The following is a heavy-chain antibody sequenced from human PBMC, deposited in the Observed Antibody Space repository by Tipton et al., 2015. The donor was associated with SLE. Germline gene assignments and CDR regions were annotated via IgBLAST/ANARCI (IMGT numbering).Heavy chain of an antibody. V-gene: IGHV4-4*07. Sequence: TLSLTCTVSGGSISGYYWSWIRQPAGKGLEWIGRVYSSGSTIYNPSIKSRITLSLDTSKNQFYLRMNSVTAADTAVYYCARGGGSYYDYWGQGTLVTVSS. J-gene: IGHJ4*02. CDR3: ARGGGSYYDY. D-gene: IGHD1-26*01. CDR2: VYSSGST. CDR1: GGSISGYY.